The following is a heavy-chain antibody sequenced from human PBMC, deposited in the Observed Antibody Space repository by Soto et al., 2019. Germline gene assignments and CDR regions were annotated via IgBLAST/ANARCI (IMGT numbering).Heavy chain of an antibody. V-gene: IGHV3-23*01. CDR3: ARDQGGYPCFDY. CDR1: GFTFSTYA. D-gene: IGHD5-12*01. J-gene: IGHJ4*02. CDR2: LSGSDGST. Sequence: EVQLLESGGGLVQPGGSLRLSCAASGFTFSTYAMSWVRQAPGKGLEWVSTLSGSDGSTYYGDSVRGRFTISRDNSKNTLYLQMNSLRAEDTAAYYCARDQGGYPCFDYWGQGSLVTVSS.